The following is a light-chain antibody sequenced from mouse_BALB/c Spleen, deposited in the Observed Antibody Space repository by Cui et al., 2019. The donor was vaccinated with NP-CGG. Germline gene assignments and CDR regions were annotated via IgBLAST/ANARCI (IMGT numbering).Light chain of an antibody. Sequence: QALVTQESALTTSPGETATLTCRSSTGTVTTNNYANGVQEKPDHLFTGLIGGTNNRVPGVPARFSGSLIGDKAALTITGAQTEDEAIYFCALWYSNHWVFGGGTKLTVL. CDR2: GTN. CDR3: ALWYSNHWV. V-gene: IGLV1*01. CDR1: TGTVTTNNY. J-gene: IGLJ1*01.